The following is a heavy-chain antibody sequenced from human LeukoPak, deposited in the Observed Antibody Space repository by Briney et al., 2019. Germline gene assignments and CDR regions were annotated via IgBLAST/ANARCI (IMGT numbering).Heavy chain of an antibody. CDR2: IYHDCSDT. V-gene: IGHV5-51*01. Sequence: ESLKLSCKGSGDTFTDTYIAWVRQVGGQGLEWMGIIYHDCSDTRYSPSFEGQVTISVDHSIRTAYLQWTSLKTSDTAMYYCARFLHGNSLDYWGQGALVTVSS. CDR1: GDTFTDTY. CDR3: ARFLHGNSLDY. D-gene: IGHD1-7*01. J-gene: IGHJ4*02.